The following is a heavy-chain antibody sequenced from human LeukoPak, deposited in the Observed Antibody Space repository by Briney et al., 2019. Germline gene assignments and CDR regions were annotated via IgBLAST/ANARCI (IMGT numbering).Heavy chain of an antibody. CDR1: GFTFSSYS. D-gene: IGHD1-26*01. Sequence: PGGSLRLSCAASGFTFSSYSMNWVRQAPGKGLEWVSSISSSSSYIYYADSVKGRFTISRDNAKNSLYLQMNSLRVEDTAIYYCARDLGGSQTSWGQGTLVTVSS. J-gene: IGHJ4*02. CDR2: ISSSSSYI. CDR3: ARDLGGSQTS. V-gene: IGHV3-21*01.